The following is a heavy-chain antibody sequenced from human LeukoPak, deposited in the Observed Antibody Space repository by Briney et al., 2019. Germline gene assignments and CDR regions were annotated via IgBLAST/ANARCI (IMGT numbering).Heavy chain of an antibody. V-gene: IGHV3-21*01. CDR1: GFTFSSYS. Sequence: GGSLRLSCAASGFTFSSYSMNWVRQAPGKGLEWVSSISSSSSYIYYADSVKGRFTISRDNAKNSLYLQMNSLRAEDTAVYYCARDRLMYSSPSGDAFDIWGQGTMVTVSS. CDR3: ARDRLMYSSPSGDAFDI. J-gene: IGHJ3*02. CDR2: ISSSSSYI. D-gene: IGHD6-6*01.